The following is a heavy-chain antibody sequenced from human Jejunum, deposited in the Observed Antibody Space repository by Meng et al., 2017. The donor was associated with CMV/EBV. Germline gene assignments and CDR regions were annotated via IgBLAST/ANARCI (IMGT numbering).Heavy chain of an antibody. J-gene: IGHJ4*02. V-gene: IGHV3-11*05. CDR1: GFTFSDYY. CDR3: VRVASYSSDRWRPFDY. D-gene: IGHD6-25*01. CDR2: ISGSSSYT. Sequence: QVQLVESGGXXVXPGXSLXLSCAASGFTFSDYYMTWIRQVPGKGLEWVSYISGSSSYTNYADSVKGRFTISRDNAKNSLYLQMNSLRAEDTAVYYCVRVASYSSDRWRPFDYWGQGTLVTVSS.